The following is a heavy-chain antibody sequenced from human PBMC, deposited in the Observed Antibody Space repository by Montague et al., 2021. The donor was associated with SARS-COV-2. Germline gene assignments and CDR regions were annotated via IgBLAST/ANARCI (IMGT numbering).Heavy chain of an antibody. D-gene: IGHD6-19*01. CDR1: GGSFSGYY. Sequence: SETLSLTCAVYGGSFSGYYWSWIRQPPGKGLEWIGEINHSGSTXXXPSXXXRVTIPVDTSKNQFSLKLSSVTAADTAVYYCARGSRQWLVRPPHYYYFDYWGQGTLVTVSS. CDR2: INHSGST. CDR3: ARGSRQWLVRPPHYYYFDY. V-gene: IGHV4-34*01. J-gene: IGHJ4*02.